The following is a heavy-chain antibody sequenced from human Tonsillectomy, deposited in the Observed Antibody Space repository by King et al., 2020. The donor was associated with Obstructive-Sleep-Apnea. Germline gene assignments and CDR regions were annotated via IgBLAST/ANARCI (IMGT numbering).Heavy chain of an antibody. CDR1: GFTFSSYW. CDR2: IKEDGSEK. V-gene: IGHV3-7*03. Sequence: GQLVQSGGGLVQPGGSLRLSCAASGFTFSSYWMNWFGQAPGRGLEWVANIKEDGSEKYYVDSVMGRFTISRDNAKTSLYLQMNSLRAEDTAMYYCARVVGDKSSDYWGQGTLVTVSS. J-gene: IGHJ4*02. CDR3: ARVVGDKSSDY. D-gene: IGHD1-26*01.